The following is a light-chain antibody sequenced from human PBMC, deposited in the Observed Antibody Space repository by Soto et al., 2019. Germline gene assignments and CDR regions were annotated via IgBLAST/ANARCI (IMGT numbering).Light chain of an antibody. J-gene: IGKJ4*01. CDR1: QSVGSNY. V-gene: IGKV3-20*01. CDR3: QQYAMAPLT. CDR2: GAS. Sequence: EIVLTQSPGTLSLSPGARATLSCRASQSVGSNYLAWYQQKPGQAPRLLIYGASSRATGIPDRFGGSGSGTDFTLTISRLEPEDFAVYYCQQYAMAPLTFGGGTKVDIK.